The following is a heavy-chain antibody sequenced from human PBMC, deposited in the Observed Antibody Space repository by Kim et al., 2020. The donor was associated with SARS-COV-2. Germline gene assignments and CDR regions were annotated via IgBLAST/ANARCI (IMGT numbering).Heavy chain of an antibody. V-gene: IGHV3-23*01. CDR1: GFTFSSYA. CDR2: ITGTGGST. Sequence: GGSLRLSCAASGFTFSSYATFWVRQAPGKGLEWVSAITGTGGSTYYADSVKGRFTISRDNSKNTLYLQMNSLRDKDTAVYYCARGSGYYDYWGQGTLVTVSS. J-gene: IGHJ4*01. D-gene: IGHD2-15*01. CDR3: ARGSGYYDY.